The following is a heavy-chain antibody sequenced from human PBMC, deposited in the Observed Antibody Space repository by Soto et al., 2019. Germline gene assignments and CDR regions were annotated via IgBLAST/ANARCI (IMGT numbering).Heavy chain of an antibody. Sequence: GASVKVSCKASGGTFSSYAISWVRQAPGQGLEWMGGIIPIFGTANYAQKFQGRVTITADESTSTAYMELSSLRSEDTAVYYCARDFAQDCSGGSCPDYWGQGTLVTVSS. CDR3: ARDFAQDCSGGSCPDY. J-gene: IGHJ4*02. V-gene: IGHV1-69*13. D-gene: IGHD2-15*01. CDR2: IIPIFGTA. CDR1: GGTFSSYA.